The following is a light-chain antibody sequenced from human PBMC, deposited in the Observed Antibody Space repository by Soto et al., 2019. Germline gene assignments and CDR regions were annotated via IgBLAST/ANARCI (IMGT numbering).Light chain of an antibody. CDR1: QSISSW. V-gene: IGKV1-5*01. J-gene: IGKJ2*01. CDR3: QQYNSYPYT. Sequence: DIQMTQSPSTLSASVGDRVTITCRASQSISSWLAWYQQKPGKAPKLLIYDASSFESGVPSRFSGSGSRTEFTLTISSLQADDFATYSCQQYNSYPYTFGQGTKLEIK. CDR2: DAS.